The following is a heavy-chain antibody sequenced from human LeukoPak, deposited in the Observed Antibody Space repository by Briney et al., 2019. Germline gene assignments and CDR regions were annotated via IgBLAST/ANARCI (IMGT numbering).Heavy chain of an antibody. D-gene: IGHD3-3*01. CDR2: ISSSSSTI. Sequence: GGSLRLSCAASGFTFSSYSMNWVRQAPGKGLEWVSYISSSSSTIYYADSVKGRFTISRDNAKNSLYLQMNSLRAEDTAVYYCARDPYYGSAFDIRGQGTMVTVSS. CDR3: ARDPYYGSAFDI. J-gene: IGHJ3*02. V-gene: IGHV3-48*01. CDR1: GFTFSSYS.